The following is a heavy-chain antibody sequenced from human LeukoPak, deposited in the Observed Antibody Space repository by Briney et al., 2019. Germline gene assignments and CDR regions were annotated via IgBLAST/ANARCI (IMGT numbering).Heavy chain of an antibody. Sequence: ASVKVSCKASGYTFTGYYMHWVRQAPGQGLEWMGWINPNSGGTNYAQKFQGRVTMTRDTSISTAYMEPSRLRSDDTAVYYCARAANLIDITKDYWGQGTLVTVSS. V-gene: IGHV1-2*02. J-gene: IGHJ4*02. D-gene: IGHD3-10*01. CDR3: ARAANLIDITKDY. CDR1: GYTFTGYY. CDR2: INPNSGGT.